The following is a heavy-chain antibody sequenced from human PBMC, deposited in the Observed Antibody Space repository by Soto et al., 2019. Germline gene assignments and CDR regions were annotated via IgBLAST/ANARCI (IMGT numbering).Heavy chain of an antibody. J-gene: IGHJ4*02. CDR1: GGSISSYY. CDR3: ARLGPYFVEGASDY. V-gene: IGHV4-59*08. D-gene: IGHD3-9*01. Sequence: SETLSLTCTVSGGSISSYYWSWIRQPPGKGLEWIGYIYYSGSTNYNPSLKSRVTISVDTSKNQFPLKLSSVTAADTAVYYCARLGPYFVEGASDYWGKETLVTLSS. CDR2: IYYSGST.